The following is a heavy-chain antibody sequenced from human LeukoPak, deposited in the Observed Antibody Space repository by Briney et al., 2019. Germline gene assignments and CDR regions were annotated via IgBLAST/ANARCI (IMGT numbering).Heavy chain of an antibody. CDR1: GFTFSSYG. V-gene: IGHV3-30*18. CDR3: AKGTGRRIVPAAPDY. J-gene: IGHJ4*02. CDR2: ISYDGSNK. Sequence: GGSLRLSCAASGFTFSSYGMHWVRQAPGKGLEWVAVISYDGSNKYYADSVKGRFTISRDNSKNTLYLQMNSLRAEDTAVYYCAKGTGRRIVPAAPDYWGQGTLVTVSS. D-gene: IGHD2-2*01.